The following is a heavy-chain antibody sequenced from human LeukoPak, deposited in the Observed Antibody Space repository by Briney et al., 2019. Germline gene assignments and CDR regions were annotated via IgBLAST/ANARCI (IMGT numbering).Heavy chain of an antibody. Sequence: ASVKVSCKASGGTFSSYAISWVRQAPGQRLEWMGWINAGNGNTKYSQKFQGRVTITRDTSASTAYMELSSLRSEDTAVYYCARDLIAVAFESDYWGQGTLVTVSS. CDR1: GGTFSSYA. CDR3: ARDLIAVAFESDY. D-gene: IGHD6-19*01. J-gene: IGHJ4*02. CDR2: INAGNGNT. V-gene: IGHV1-3*01.